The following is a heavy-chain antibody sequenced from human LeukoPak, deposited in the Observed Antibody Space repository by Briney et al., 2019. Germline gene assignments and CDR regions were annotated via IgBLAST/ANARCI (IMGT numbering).Heavy chain of an antibody. D-gene: IGHD6-19*01. V-gene: IGHV1-2*02. CDR3: ERYGIAVAGYDY. CDR1: GYIFTGFY. J-gene: IGHJ4*02. Sequence: VASVKVSCKASGYIFTGFYMHWVRQAPGQGLEWMGWINPNSGDTNAAQKFQGRVAMTRDTSISTAYMELSRLRSDDTAVYYCERYGIAVAGYDYWGQGTVVSVSS. CDR2: INPNSGDT.